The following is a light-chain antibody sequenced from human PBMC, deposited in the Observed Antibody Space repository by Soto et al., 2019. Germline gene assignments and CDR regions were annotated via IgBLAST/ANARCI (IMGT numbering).Light chain of an antibody. J-gene: IGKJ1*01. CDR1: QSVGRNY. Sequence: EIVLTQSPGTLSLSPGEGATLSCRASQSVGRNYLAWYQQKPGQAPRLLIHTAAIRPTGIPDRFSGSGSGTDFTLTISSLEPEYFAVYYCHQRQSWPRTFGQGTKVDI. CDR2: TAA. CDR3: HQRQSWPRT. V-gene: IGKV3D-20*02.